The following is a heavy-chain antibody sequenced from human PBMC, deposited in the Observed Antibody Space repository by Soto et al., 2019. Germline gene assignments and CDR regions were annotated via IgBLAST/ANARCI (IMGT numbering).Heavy chain of an antibody. CDR2: IYWDDDK. J-gene: IGHJ4*02. V-gene: IGHV2-5*02. CDR3: AHSRSGLGGANFDY. Sequence: QITLKESGPTLIKPTQTLTLTCTFSGFSLSTSGVGVGWIRQPPGKALEWLALIYWDDDKRYSPSLKSRLTNTKDTSKNQVVLTMTDMDPVDTATYYCAHSRSGLGGANFDYWGQGTLVTVSS. D-gene: IGHD3-16*01. CDR1: GFSLSTSGVG.